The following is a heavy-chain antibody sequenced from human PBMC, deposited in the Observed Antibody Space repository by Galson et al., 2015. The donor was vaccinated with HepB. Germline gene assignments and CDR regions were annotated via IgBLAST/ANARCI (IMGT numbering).Heavy chain of an antibody. CDR2: IIPIFGTA. CDR3: ASFQRDCSSTSCYPGGYYYYYMDV. J-gene: IGHJ6*03. CDR1: GGTFSSYA. D-gene: IGHD2-2*01. Sequence: SVKVSCKASGGTFSSYAISWVRQAPGQGLEWMGGIIPIFGTANYAQKFQGRVTITADESTSTAYMELSSLRSEDTAVYYCASFQRDCSSTSCYPGGYYYYYMDVWGKGTTVTVSS. V-gene: IGHV1-69*13.